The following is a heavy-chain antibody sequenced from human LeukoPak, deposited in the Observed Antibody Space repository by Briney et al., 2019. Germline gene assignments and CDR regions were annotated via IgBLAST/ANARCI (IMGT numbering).Heavy chain of an antibody. CDR2: ISAYNGNT. CDR3: ARPSATFDAFDI. Sequence: ASVKVSCKASGYTFTSYGISWVRQAPGQGLEWMGWISAYNGNTNYAQKLQGRVTMTADTSTSTAYMELRSLRSDDTAVYYCARPSATFDAFDIWGQGTMVTVSS. V-gene: IGHV1-18*01. CDR1: GYTFTSYG. J-gene: IGHJ3*02.